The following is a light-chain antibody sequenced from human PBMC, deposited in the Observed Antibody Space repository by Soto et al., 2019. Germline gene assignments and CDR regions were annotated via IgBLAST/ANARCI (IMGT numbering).Light chain of an antibody. Sequence: DIQMTQSPSSLSASVGDRVTITCRASQSISSYLNWYQQKPGKAPKVLIYAASSLQSGVPSRFSGIGSGTDFTLSISSLQSEDFATYYCQQLNSYPITFGQGTRLEI. CDR3: QQLNSYPIT. CDR2: AAS. V-gene: IGKV1-39*01. J-gene: IGKJ5*01. CDR1: QSISSY.